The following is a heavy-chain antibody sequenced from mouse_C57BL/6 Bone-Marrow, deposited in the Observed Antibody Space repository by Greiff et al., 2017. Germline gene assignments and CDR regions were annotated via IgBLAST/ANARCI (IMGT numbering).Heavy chain of an antibody. J-gene: IGHJ1*03. D-gene: IGHD2-3*01. CDR2: IDPSDSET. V-gene: IGHV1-52*01. CDR1: GYTFTSYW. Sequence: QQSCKASGYTFTSYWMHWVKQRPIQGLEWIGNIDPSDSETHYNQKFKDKATLTVDKSSSTAYMQLSSLTSEDSAVYYCARLWLLPYWYFDVWGTGTTVTVSS. CDR3: ARLWLLPYWYFDV.